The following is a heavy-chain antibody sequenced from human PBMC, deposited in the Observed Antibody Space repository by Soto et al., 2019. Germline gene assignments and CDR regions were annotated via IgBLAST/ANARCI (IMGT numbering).Heavy chain of an antibody. CDR3: ASMAIAAAGWDRGYYYYGMDV. CDR1: GYTFTSYD. Sequence: ASVKVSCKASGYTFTSYDINWVRQATGQGLEWMGWMNPNSGNTGYAQKFQGRVTMTRNTSISTAYMELSSLRSEDTAVYYCASMAIAAAGWDRGYYYYGMDVWGQGTTVPVYS. J-gene: IGHJ6*02. D-gene: IGHD6-13*01. CDR2: MNPNSGNT. V-gene: IGHV1-8*01.